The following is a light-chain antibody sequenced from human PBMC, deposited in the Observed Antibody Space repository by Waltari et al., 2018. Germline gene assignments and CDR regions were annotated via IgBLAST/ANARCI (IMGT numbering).Light chain of an antibody. J-gene: IGLJ3*02. CDR2: STN. Sequence: QTVVTQEPSCSVSPGGTVPLTCGLSSGSTSTTYSPSWYQQTPGTAPRPLIYSTNTRSSGVPDRISGSILGNKAALTITGAQADDESDYYCVLYMGGGILFGGGTKLTVL. V-gene: IGLV8-61*01. CDR1: SGSTSTTYS. CDR3: VLYMGGGIL.